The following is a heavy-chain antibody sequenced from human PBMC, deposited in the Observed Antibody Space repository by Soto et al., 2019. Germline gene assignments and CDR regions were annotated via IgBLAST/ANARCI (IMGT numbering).Heavy chain of an antibody. J-gene: IGHJ4*02. D-gene: IGHD4-17*01. CDR1: GFTFSSYA. CDR2: ISYDGSNK. V-gene: IGHV3-30-3*01. CDR3: ASDTRDYGGNG. Sequence: GGSLRLSCAASGFTFSSYAMHWVRQAPGKGLEWVAVISYDGSNKYYADSVKGRFTISRDNSKNTLYLQMNSLRAEDTAVYYCASDTRDYGGNGWGQGTLVTVSS.